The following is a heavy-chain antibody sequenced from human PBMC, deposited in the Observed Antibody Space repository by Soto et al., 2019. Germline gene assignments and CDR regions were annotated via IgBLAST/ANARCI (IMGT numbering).Heavy chain of an antibody. CDR1: GDSVSSNSAA. V-gene: IGHV6-1*01. D-gene: IGHD3-3*01. CDR3: ARGELDYDFWSGYPSYNWFDP. Sequence: SQTLSLTCAISGDSVSSNSAAWNWIRLPPSRGLEWLARTYYRSRWYNDYAVSVKSRITINPDTSKNQFSLQLNSVTPEDTAVYYCARGELDYDFWSGYPSYNWFDPWGQGTLVTVSS. CDR2: TYYRSRWYN. J-gene: IGHJ5*02.